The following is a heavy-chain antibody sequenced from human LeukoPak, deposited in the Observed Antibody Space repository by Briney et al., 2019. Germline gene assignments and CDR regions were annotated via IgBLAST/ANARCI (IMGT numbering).Heavy chain of an antibody. Sequence: GGSLRLSCAASGFTFSSYAMSWVRQAPGKGLEWVSAISGSGGSTYYADSVKGRSTISRDNSKNTLYLQMNSLRAEDTAVYYCAKGGYYYDSSGYSDYWGQGTLVTVSS. V-gene: IGHV3-23*01. D-gene: IGHD3-22*01. CDR2: ISGSGGST. CDR3: AKGGYYYDSSGYSDY. J-gene: IGHJ4*02. CDR1: GFTFSSYA.